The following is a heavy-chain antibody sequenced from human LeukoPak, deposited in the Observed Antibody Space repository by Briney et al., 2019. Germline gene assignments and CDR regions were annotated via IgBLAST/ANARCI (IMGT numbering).Heavy chain of an antibody. V-gene: IGHV3-30-3*01. CDR1: GFTFSSYA. CDR3: ARGSARWLQFMGAY. J-gene: IGHJ4*02. Sequence: GRSLRLSCAATGFTFSSYAMRWVRQAPGKGLEWVAVISYDGSNKYYADSVKGRFTISRDNSKNTLYLQMNSLRAEDTAVYYCARGSARWLQFMGAYWGQETLVTVSS. CDR2: ISYDGSNK. D-gene: IGHD5-24*01.